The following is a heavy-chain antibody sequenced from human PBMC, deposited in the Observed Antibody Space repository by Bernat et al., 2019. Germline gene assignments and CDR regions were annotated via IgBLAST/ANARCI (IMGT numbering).Heavy chain of an antibody. D-gene: IGHD3-10*01. CDR2: ISGSGGST. CDR1: GFTFSSYA. CDR3: AGWPALGWFRAYYFDY. J-gene: IGHJ4*02. V-gene: IGHV3-23*01. Sequence: EVQLLESGGGLVQPGGSLRLSCAASGFTFSSYAMSWVRQAPGKGLEWVSAISGSGGSTYYADSVKGRFTISRDNSKNTLYLQMNSLRAEDTAVYYCAGWPALGWFRAYYFDYWGQGTLVTVSS.